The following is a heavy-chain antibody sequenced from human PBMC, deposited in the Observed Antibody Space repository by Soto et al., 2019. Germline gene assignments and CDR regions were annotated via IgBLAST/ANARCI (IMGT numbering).Heavy chain of an antibody. V-gene: IGHV3-33*01. CDR2: IWYDGSNK. Sequence: GGSLRLSCAASGFTFSSYGMHWVRQAPGKGLEWVAVIWYDGSNKYYADSVKGRFTISRDNSKNTLYLQMNSLRAEDTAVYYCARDQSQDIVVVPAAGWFDHWGQGTLVTVSS. CDR1: GFTFSSYG. D-gene: IGHD2-2*01. CDR3: ARDQSQDIVVVPAAGWFDH. J-gene: IGHJ5*02.